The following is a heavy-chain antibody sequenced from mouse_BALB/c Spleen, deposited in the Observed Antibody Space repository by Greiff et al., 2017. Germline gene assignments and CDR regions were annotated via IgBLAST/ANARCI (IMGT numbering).Heavy chain of an antibody. CDR2: ISSGGSYT. J-gene: IGHJ4*01. Sequence: EVQGVESGGGLVKPGGSLKLSCAASGFTFSSYAMSWVRQSPEKRLEWVAEISSGGSYTYYPDTVTGRFTISRDNAKNTLYLEMSSLRSEDTAMYYCARTTTAPYYAMDYWGQGTSVTVSS. V-gene: IGHV5-9-4*01. CDR3: ARTTTAPYYAMDY. CDR1: GFTFSSYA. D-gene: IGHD1-2*01.